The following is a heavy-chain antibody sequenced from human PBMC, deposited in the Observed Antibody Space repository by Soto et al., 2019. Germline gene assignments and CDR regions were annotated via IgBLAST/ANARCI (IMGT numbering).Heavy chain of an antibody. D-gene: IGHD5-12*01. V-gene: IGHV4-59*01. J-gene: IGHJ4*02. CDR2: IHYNGNT. Sequence: XXTLSLPFTVSGDSISSYSWRWIRQPPGKGLEWIGNIHYNGNTKYNPSLKSRVTMSVDTSKNQFSLKLISVTAADTAVYYCAREGSLGRWLQPLDYWGQGTLVTVSS. CDR3: AREGSLGRWLQPLDY. CDR1: GDSISSYS.